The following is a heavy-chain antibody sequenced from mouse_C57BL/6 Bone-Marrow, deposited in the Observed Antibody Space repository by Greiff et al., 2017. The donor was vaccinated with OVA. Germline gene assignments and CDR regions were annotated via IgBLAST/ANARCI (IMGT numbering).Heavy chain of an antibody. Sequence: VQLQQSGAELVKPGASVKLSCTASGFNIKDYYMHWVKQRTEQGLEWIGRIDPEDGETKYAPKFPGKATITADTSSNTAYLQLSSLTSEDTAVYYCAIPSFYYCYDWFAYWGQGTLVTVSA. CDR3: AIPSFYYCYDWFAY. CDR1: GFNIKDYY. V-gene: IGHV14-2*01. D-gene: IGHD2-2*01. CDR2: IDPEDGET. J-gene: IGHJ3*01.